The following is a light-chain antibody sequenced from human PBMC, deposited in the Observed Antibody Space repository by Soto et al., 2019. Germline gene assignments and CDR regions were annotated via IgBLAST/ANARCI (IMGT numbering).Light chain of an antibody. V-gene: IGKV1-5*01. CDR2: DAS. J-gene: IGKJ1*01. CDR1: QSISSW. CDR3: QHYNSYSEA. Sequence: DIQMTQSPSILSASVGDRVTITCRASQSISSWLAWYQQKPGKAPKLLIYDASSLESGVPSRFSGSGSGTEFTLTISSLQPDDFATYYCQHYNSYSEAFGQGTKV.